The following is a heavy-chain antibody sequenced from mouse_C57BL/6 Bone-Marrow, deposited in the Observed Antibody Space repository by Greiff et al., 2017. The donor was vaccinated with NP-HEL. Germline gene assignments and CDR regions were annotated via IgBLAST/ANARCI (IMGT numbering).Heavy chain of an antibody. CDR3: TLRWAMDY. CDR1: GFNIKDDY. V-gene: IGHV14-4*01. CDR2: IDPENGDT. D-gene: IGHD1-1*01. Sequence: VQLQQSGAELVRPGASVKLSCTASGFNIKDDYMHWVKQRPEQGLEWIGWIDPENGDTEYASKFQGKATITADTSSNTAYLQLSSLTSEDNAVFSFTLRWAMDYYTHRPSVPVSS. J-gene: IGHJ4*01.